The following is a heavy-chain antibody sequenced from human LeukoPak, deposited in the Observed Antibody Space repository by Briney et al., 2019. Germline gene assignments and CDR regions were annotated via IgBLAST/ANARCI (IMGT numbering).Heavy chain of an antibody. V-gene: IGHV4-59*08. Sequence: PSETLFLTCTVSGGSISSYYWSWIRQPPGKGLEWIGYIYYSGSTNYNPSLKSRVTISVDTSKNQFSLKLSSVTAADTAVYYCASGMITFGGVILTNYYFDYWGQGTLVTVSS. CDR2: IYYSGST. J-gene: IGHJ4*02. CDR1: GGSISSYY. D-gene: IGHD3-16*01. CDR3: ASGMITFGGVILTNYYFDY.